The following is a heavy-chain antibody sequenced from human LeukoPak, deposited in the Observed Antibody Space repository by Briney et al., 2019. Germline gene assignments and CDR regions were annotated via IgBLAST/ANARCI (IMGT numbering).Heavy chain of an antibody. CDR2: ISAYNGNT. Sequence: ASVKVSCKASGYTFTGYYIHWVRQAPGQGLEWMGWISAYNGNTNYAQKLQGRVTMTTDTSTSTAYMELRSLRSDDTAVYYCARAGPKQLWIAYYGMDVWGQGTTVTVSS. V-gene: IGHV1-18*04. J-gene: IGHJ6*02. CDR1: GYTFTGYY. D-gene: IGHD5-18*01. CDR3: ARAGPKQLWIAYYGMDV.